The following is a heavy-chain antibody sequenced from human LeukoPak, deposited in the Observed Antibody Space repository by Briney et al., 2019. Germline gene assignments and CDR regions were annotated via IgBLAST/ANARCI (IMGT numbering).Heavy chain of an antibody. CDR3: ARHPFATPFDY. CDR1: GGSISGFY. J-gene: IGHJ4*02. D-gene: IGHD2-15*01. Sequence: PSETLSLTCTVSGGSISGFYWSWIRQPPGKGLEWTGYIYYSGDSNYNPSLKSRVTMSLDTSKNQLSLRLSSVTAADTAVYYCARHPFATPFDYWGRGTLVTVSS. V-gene: IGHV4-59*08. CDR2: IYYSGDS.